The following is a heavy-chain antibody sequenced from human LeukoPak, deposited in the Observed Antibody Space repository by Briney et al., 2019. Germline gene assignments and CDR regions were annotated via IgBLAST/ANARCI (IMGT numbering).Heavy chain of an antibody. J-gene: IGHJ4*02. V-gene: IGHV1-24*01. CDR3: ATADKWEPLDY. D-gene: IGHD1-26*01. CDR2: FDPEDGES. CDR1: GASLSETS. Sequence: ASVKVSCKVSGASLSETSIHWVRQAPGQWLGWMGGFDPEDGESIFAQRFQGRFSMTEDTSTDTAYMELRGLRPEDTAVYYCATADKWEPLDYWGQGTLVTVSS.